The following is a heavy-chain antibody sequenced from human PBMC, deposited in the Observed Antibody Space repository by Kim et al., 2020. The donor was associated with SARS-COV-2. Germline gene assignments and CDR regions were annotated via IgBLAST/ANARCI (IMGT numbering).Heavy chain of an antibody. CDR1: GGSISSGGYY. D-gene: IGHD3-10*01. Sequence: SETLSLTCTVSGGSISSGGYYWSWIRQHPGKGLEWIGYIYYSGSTYYNPSLKSRVTISVDTSKNQFSLKLSSVTAADTAVYYCARGSGVRGAFDIWGQGTMVTVSS. CDR2: IYYSGST. CDR3: ARGSGVRGAFDI. J-gene: IGHJ3*02. V-gene: IGHV4-31*03.